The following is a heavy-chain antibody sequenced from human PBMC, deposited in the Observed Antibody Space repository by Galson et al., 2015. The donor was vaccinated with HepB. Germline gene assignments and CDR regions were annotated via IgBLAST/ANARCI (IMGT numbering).Heavy chain of an antibody. Sequence: SLRLSCAGSGFTFSDIYMTWVRQAPGEGLEWVANINKDEGTKNYVDSVKGQFTISRDNTKNSLYLQMNSLRVEDTAVYYCAKYLWAMDVWGQGTTVTVSS. J-gene: IGHJ6*02. D-gene: IGHD1-26*01. CDR1: GFTFSDIY. V-gene: IGHV3-7*03. CDR2: INKDEGTK. CDR3: AKYLWAMDV.